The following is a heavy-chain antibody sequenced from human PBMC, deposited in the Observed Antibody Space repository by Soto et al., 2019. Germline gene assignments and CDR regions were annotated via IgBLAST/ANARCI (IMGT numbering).Heavy chain of an antibody. J-gene: IGHJ4*02. CDR1: GFTVSSNY. CDR3: ARTVYDFWSGYYWYFDH. CDR2: IYSGGST. V-gene: IGHV3-66*01. D-gene: IGHD3-3*01. Sequence: GGSLRLSCAASGFTVSSNYMSWVRQAPGKGLEWVSVIYSGGSTYYADSVKGRFTISRDNSKNTLYLQMNSLRAEDTAVYYCARTVYDFWSGYYWYFDHWGQGTLVTVSS.